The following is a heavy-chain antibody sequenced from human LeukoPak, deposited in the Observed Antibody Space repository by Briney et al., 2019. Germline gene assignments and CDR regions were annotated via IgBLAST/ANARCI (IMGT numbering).Heavy chain of an antibody. CDR1: GGSISSYY. CDR3: AREDMVAMFDH. V-gene: IGHV4-59*01. Sequence: PSETLSLTCTVSGGSISSYYWNWIRQPPGKGLEWIGHIYHSGSTNYNPSLKSRVTISMDTSKNQFSLELSSVTAADTAVYYCAREDMVAMFDHWGQGTLVTVSS. CDR2: IYHSGST. D-gene: IGHD5-12*01. J-gene: IGHJ4*02.